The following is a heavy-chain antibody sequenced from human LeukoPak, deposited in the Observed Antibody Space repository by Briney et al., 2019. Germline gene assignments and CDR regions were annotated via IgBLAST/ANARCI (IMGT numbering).Heavy chain of an antibody. CDR3: ARCSIPYYYGMDV. Sequence: SETLSLTCTVSGGSISSYYWSWIRQPPGKGLEWIGYIYYSGSTNYNPSLKSRVTISVDTSKNQFSLKLSSVTAADTAVYYCARCSIPYYYGMDVWGQGTTVTVSS. J-gene: IGHJ6*02. CDR1: GGSISSYY. V-gene: IGHV4-59*12. D-gene: IGHD2-21*01. CDR2: IYYSGST.